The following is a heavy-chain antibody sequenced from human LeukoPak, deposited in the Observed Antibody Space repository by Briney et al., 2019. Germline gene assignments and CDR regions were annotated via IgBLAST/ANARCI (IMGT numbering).Heavy chain of an antibody. CDR3: ARHWYDYVWGSYRFLDY. D-gene: IGHD3-16*02. Sequence: SETLSLTCAVYGGSFSGYYWSWIRQPPGKGLEWIGEINHSGSTNYNPSLKSRVTISVDTSKNQFSLKLSSATAADTAVYYCARHWYDYVWGSYRFLDYWGQGTLVTVSS. J-gene: IGHJ4*02. CDR2: INHSGST. CDR1: GGSFSGYY. V-gene: IGHV4-34*01.